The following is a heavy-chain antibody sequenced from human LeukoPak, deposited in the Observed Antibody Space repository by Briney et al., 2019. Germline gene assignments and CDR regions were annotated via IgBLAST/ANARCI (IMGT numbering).Heavy chain of an antibody. CDR2: IAYDGSSK. CDR1: GFTFNTYG. V-gene: IGHV3-30*03. D-gene: IGHD3-9*01. J-gene: IGHJ4*02. CDR3: ARENDILTGYSDLHFDY. Sequence: GSLRLSCAASGFTFNTYGMHWVRQAPGKGLEWVSAIAYDGSSKYYADSVKGRFTISGDNSKTTLYLQMNSLRAEDTAVYYCARENDILTGYSDLHFDYWGQGTLVTVSS.